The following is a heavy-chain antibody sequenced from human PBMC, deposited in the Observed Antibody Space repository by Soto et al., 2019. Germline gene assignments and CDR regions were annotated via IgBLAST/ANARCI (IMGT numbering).Heavy chain of an antibody. Sequence: QVQLVESGRGLVKPGGSLRLSCAVSGFTFSDYYMTWIRQAPGKGLEWLSYISSSGTYTNYADSVKGRFTISRDNAKNSLYLQMNSLRAEDTAVYYCVRASTGTTWWGPNNWCDPSGQGTLVTVSS. CDR3: VRASTGTTWWGPNNWCDP. J-gene: IGHJ5*02. CDR1: GFTFSDYY. CDR2: ISSSGTYT. V-gene: IGHV3-11*05. D-gene: IGHD1-1*01.